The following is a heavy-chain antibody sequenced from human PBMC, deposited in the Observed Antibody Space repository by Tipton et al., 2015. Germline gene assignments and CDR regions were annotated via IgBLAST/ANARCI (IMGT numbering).Heavy chain of an antibody. Sequence: LRLSCTVSGGSVSSGGYYWFWIRQSPGKGLEYIGYISYSGSTDYKSSLKSRITISEDTSKNQFSLKLSSVTAADTAVYYCAREVWYNDSTGYDYWGQGTLVTVSS. CDR2: ISYSGST. CDR1: GGSVSSGGYY. J-gene: IGHJ4*02. CDR3: AREVWYNDSTGYDY. D-gene: IGHD3-22*01. V-gene: IGHV4-61*08.